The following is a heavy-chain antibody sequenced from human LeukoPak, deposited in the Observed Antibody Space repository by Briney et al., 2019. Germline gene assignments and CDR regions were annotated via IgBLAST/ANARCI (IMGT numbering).Heavy chain of an antibody. Sequence: GGSLRLSCAASGCTFSAYGIHWVRQAPGKGLEWVAIIWYDGSNKYYADSVRGRFTISRDNSKNTLFLEMNSLRAEDSAVYYCARAIYNSDRTDFDYWGQGTLVTVSS. D-gene: IGHD2/OR15-2a*01. J-gene: IGHJ4*02. V-gene: IGHV3-33*01. CDR1: GCTFSAYG. CDR2: IWYDGSNK. CDR3: ARAIYNSDRTDFDY.